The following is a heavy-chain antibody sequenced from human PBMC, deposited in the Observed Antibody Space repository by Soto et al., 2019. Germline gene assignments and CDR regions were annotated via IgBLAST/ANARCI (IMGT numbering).Heavy chain of an antibody. V-gene: IGHV1-69*13. D-gene: IGHD6-13*01. CDR1: GGTFSSYA. CDR2: IIPIFGTA. J-gene: IGHJ6*02. Sequence: GASVRVSCKASGGTFSSYAISWVRQAPGQGLEWMGGIIPIFGTANYAQKFQGRVTITADESTSTAYMELSSLRSEDTAVYYCARDRTIAAAGNYYYYGMDVWGQGTTVTVSS. CDR3: ARDRTIAAAGNYYYYGMDV.